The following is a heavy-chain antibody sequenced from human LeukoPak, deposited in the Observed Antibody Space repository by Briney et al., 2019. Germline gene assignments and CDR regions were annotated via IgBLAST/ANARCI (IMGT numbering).Heavy chain of an antibody. CDR2: IIPIFGTA. D-gene: IGHD3-10*01. Sequence: SVKVSCKASGGTFSSYAISWVRQAPGQGLEWMGGIIPIFGTANYAQKFQGRVTITGDESTSTAYMELSSLRSEDTAVYYCARTFVTYYYGSGSYYYFDYWGQGTLVTVSS. J-gene: IGHJ4*02. CDR3: ARTFVTYYYGSGSYYYFDY. CDR1: GGTFSSYA. V-gene: IGHV1-69*13.